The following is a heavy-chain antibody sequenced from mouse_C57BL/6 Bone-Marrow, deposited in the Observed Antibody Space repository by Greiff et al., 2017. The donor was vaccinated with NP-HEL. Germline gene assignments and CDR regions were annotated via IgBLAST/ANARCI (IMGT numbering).Heavy chain of an antibody. V-gene: IGHV14-4*01. D-gene: IGHD1-1*01. Sequence: EVKLQESGAELVRPGASVKLSCTASGFNIKDDYMHWVKQRPEQGLEWIGWIDPENGDTEYASKFQGKATITADTSSNTAYLQLSSLTSEDTAVYYCTTFYYYGSSDYWGQGTTLTVSS. CDR3: TTFYYYGSSDY. J-gene: IGHJ2*01. CDR2: IDPENGDT. CDR1: GFNIKDDY.